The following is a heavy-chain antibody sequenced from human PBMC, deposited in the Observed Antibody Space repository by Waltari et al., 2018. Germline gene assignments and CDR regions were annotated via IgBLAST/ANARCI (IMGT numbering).Heavy chain of an antibody. V-gene: IGHV1-69*10. Sequence: QVQLVQSGAEVKKPGSSVKVSCKAPGGTFSSYAISWVRQAPGHGLEWMGGIIPILGIANYAQKFQGRVTITADKSTSTAYMELSSLRSEDTAVYYCATSCITIFGVVIEGAFDIWGQGTMVTVSS. J-gene: IGHJ3*02. CDR2: IIPILGIA. CDR3: ATSCITIFGVVIEGAFDI. D-gene: IGHD3-3*01. CDR1: GGTFSSYA.